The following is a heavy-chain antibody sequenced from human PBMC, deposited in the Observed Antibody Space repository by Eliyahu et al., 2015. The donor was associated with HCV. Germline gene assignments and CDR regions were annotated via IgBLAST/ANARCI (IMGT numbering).Heavy chain of an antibody. V-gene: IGHV3-48*03. J-gene: IGHJ4*02. Sequence: EVQLVESGGGLVRPGXSLXLSCAXSGFTFSNYXMNWXRQAPGKGLEWISYISSGGDTIYNADSVKGRFTLSRDNAENSLNLQMNSLRAEDTAVYYCVRLGYFFLTGDYYFDYWGQGILVTVSS. CDR1: GFTFSNYX. CDR3: VRLGYFFLTGDYYFDY. D-gene: IGHD3-9*01. CDR2: ISSGGDTI.